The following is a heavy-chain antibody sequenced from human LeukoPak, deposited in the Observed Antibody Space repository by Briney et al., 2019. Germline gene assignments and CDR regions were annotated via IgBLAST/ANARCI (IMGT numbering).Heavy chain of an antibody. CDR1: GYTFSSYY. V-gene: IGHV1-46*01. Sequence: ASVKVSCKASGYTFSSYYMHWVRQAPGQGLEWLAIISPSGGSTTYAQKFQGRVTMTRDTSRSTVYMELSSLRSEDTAVYYCATVNYYYDSSGYHDYWGQGTLVTVSS. J-gene: IGHJ4*02. CDR3: ATVNYYYDSSGYHDY. D-gene: IGHD3-22*01. CDR2: ISPSGGST.